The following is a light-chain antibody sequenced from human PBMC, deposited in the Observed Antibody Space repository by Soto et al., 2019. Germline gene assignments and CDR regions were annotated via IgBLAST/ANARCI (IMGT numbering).Light chain of an antibody. Sequence: DLQMTQSPSTLSASVGDRVTITCRASQSISSWLAWYQQKPGKAPKLLIYDASSLESGVPSRFSGSGSGTEFTLTISSLQPDDFATYYCQQYNSYSRPTFGGGTKVDIK. CDR1: QSISSW. J-gene: IGKJ4*01. CDR2: DAS. V-gene: IGKV1-5*01. CDR3: QQYNSYSRPT.